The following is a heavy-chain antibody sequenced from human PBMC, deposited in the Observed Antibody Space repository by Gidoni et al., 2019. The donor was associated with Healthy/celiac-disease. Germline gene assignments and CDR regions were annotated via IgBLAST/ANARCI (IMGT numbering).Heavy chain of an antibody. J-gene: IGHJ5*02. D-gene: IGHD6-6*01. V-gene: IGHV3-30-3*01. CDR3: ARDGGGSSSTVHPNWFDP. Sequence: HVHLLASGAGLFQPWRSLSLSCAAPAFTFRRYSMHWVRQAPGKGLEWVAVISYDGSNKYYADSVKGRFTISRDNSKNTLYRQMNSLRAEDTAVYYCARDGGGSSSTVHPNWFDPWGQGTLVTVSS. CDR1: AFTFRRYS. CDR2: ISYDGSNK.